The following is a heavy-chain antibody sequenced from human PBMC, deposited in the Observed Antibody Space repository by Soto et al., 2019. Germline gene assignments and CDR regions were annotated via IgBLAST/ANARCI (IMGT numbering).Heavy chain of an antibody. CDR1: GFTFSDHY. J-gene: IGHJ6*02. Sequence: EVQLVESGGDLVQPGGSLRLSCAASGFTFSDHYMDWIRQAPGKGLEWVGRIRNKANSYTTEYAASVRGRFTISRDDSKNALSLQMISLKTVDAAVYYCARAPQPSDDFHVWGQGTTVTVSS. CDR3: ARAPQPSDDFHV. V-gene: IGHV3-72*01. CDR2: IRNKANSYTT. D-gene: IGHD3-3*01.